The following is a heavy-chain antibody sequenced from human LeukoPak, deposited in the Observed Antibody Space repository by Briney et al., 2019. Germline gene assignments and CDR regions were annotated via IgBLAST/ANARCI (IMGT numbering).Heavy chain of an antibody. CDR2: IFYDGGYK. Sequence: GGSLRLSCAASGFTFRNHGMHWVRQAPGKGLEWVAVIFYDGGYKYYADSVKGRFTMSRDNSKNTLWLRMNSLRADDTAVYYCVRDRSYRYFDFWGPGTSVTVSS. D-gene: IGHD4-11*01. V-gene: IGHV3-33*01. J-gene: IGHJ4*02. CDR3: VRDRSYRYFDF. CDR1: GFTFRNHG.